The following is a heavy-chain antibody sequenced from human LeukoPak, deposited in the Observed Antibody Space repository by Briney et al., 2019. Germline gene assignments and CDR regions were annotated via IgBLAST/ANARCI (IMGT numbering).Heavy chain of an antibody. Sequence: SETLSLTCTVSGGSISSGSYYWSWIRQPAGKGLAWIGRIYTSGSTNYNPSLKSRVTISVDTSKNQFSLKLSSVTAADTAVYYCARGFPSGYDLYYYYYYMDVWGKGTTVTVSS. J-gene: IGHJ6*03. D-gene: IGHD5-12*01. CDR3: ARGFPSGYDLYYYYYYMDV. V-gene: IGHV4-61*02. CDR2: IYTSGST. CDR1: GGSISSGSYY.